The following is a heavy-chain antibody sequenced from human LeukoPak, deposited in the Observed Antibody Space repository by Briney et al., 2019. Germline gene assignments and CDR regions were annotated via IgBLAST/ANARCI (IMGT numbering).Heavy chain of an antibody. V-gene: IGHV4-59*08. CDR1: GGSISSYY. D-gene: IGHD5-24*01. CDR2: IYHSGST. J-gene: IGHJ4*02. CDR3: ARHRRWLQRYYFDY. Sequence: SETLSLTCTVSGGSISSYYWSWIRQPPGKGLEWIGYIYHSGSTNYNPSLKSRVTISVDTSKNQFSLKLSSVTAADTAVYYCARHRRWLQRYYFDYWGQGTLVTVSS.